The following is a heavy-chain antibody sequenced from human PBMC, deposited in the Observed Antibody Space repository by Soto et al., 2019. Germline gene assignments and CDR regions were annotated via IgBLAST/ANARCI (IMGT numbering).Heavy chain of an antibody. J-gene: IGHJ3*02. V-gene: IGHV3-33*01. CDR3: ARVGDIVVGAAFDI. Sequence: QVQLVESGGGVVQPGRSLRLSCAASGFTFSSYGMHWVRQAPGKGLEWVAVIWYDGSNKNYADSVKGRFTISRDNSKNTLYLQMNSLRAEDTAVYYCARVGDIVVGAAFDIWGQGTMVTVSS. D-gene: IGHD2-21*01. CDR1: GFTFSSYG. CDR2: IWYDGSNK.